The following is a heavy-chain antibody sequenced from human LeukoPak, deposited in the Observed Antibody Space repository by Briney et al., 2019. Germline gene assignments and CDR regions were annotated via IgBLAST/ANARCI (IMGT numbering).Heavy chain of an antibody. CDR3: ARGLLWFGELLSHAFDI. J-gene: IGHJ3*02. CDR2: ISAYNGNT. CDR1: GYTFTSYG. Sequence: GASVKVSCKASGYTFTSYGISWVRQAPGQGLEWMGWISAYNGNTNYAQKLQGRVTMTTDTSTSTAYMELSSLRSEDTAVYYCARGLLWFGELLSHAFDIWGQGTMVTVSS. D-gene: IGHD3-10*01. V-gene: IGHV1-18*01.